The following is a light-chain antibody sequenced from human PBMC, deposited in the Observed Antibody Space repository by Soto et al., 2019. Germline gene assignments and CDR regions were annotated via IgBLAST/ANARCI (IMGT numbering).Light chain of an antibody. Sequence: IGMTESPATVSVFPGEKAPRSCRASQRVSSNLAWYQQKPGRAPRLLIFAASTRATGVPARFSGSGSGTEFTLTISSLQSEDFAVYYCQQYNDWPRTFGQGTKVDI. V-gene: IGKV3-15*01. CDR3: QQYNDWPRT. CDR2: AAS. CDR1: QRVSSN. J-gene: IGKJ1*01.